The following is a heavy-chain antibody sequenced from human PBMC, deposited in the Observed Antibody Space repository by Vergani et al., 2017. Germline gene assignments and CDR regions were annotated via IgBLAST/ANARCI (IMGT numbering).Heavy chain of an antibody. CDR3: AKDSGESPGAFDI. CDR2: IKSKTDGGTT. J-gene: IGHJ3*02. CDR1: GFTFSNAW. V-gene: IGHV3-15*01. D-gene: IGHD3-10*01. Sequence: EVQLVESGGGLVKPGGSLRLSCAASGFTFSNAWMSWVRQAPGKGLEWVGRIKSKTDGGTTDYAAPVKGRFTISRDDSKNTLYLQMNSLKTEDTAVYYCAKDSGESPGAFDIWGQGTMVTVSS.